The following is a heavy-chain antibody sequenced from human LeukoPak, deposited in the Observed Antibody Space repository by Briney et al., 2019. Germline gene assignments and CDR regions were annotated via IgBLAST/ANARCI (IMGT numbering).Heavy chain of an antibody. D-gene: IGHD6-13*01. Sequence: PSGTLSLTCAVSGVSISSSNWWHWVRQPPGKGLEWIGEIYHSGSTNYNPSLKSRVTISVDTSKNQFSLKLSSVTAADTAVYYCASDRYSSSWSRDYWGQGTLVTVSS. CDR2: IYHSGST. CDR1: GVSISSSNW. CDR3: ASDRYSSSWSRDY. V-gene: IGHV4-4*02. J-gene: IGHJ4*02.